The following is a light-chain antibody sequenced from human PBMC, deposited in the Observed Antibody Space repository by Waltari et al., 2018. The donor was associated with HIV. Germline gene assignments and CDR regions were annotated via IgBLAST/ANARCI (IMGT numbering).Light chain of an antibody. CDR2: WAS. J-gene: IGKJ4*01. CDR1: RTVLYSSDNQNY. CDR3: QQYYTVPPT. Sequence: DIVMTQSPESLAVSLGERATINCTSSRTVLYSSDNQNYLAWYLQRPGQSPRVLLFWASTRVFGVPNRFSGSGSGTDFSLTLSSLQADDVGIYYCQQYYTVPPTFGGGTKVEI. V-gene: IGKV4-1*01.